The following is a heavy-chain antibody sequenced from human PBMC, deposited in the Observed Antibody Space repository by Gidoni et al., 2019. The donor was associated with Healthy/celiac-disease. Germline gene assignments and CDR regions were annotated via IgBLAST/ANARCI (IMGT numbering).Heavy chain of an antibody. CDR3: ARGDTKYYYDSSGYYSPDY. CDR1: GGTFSSYA. Sequence: QVQLVQSGAEVKKPGSSVKVSCKASGGTFSSYAISWVRQAPGQGLEWMGGIIPIFGTANYAQKFQGRVTITADESTSTAYMELSSLRSEDTAVYYCARGDTKYYYDSSGYYSPDYWGQGTLVTVSS. J-gene: IGHJ4*02. V-gene: IGHV1-69*01. CDR2: IIPIFGTA. D-gene: IGHD3-22*01.